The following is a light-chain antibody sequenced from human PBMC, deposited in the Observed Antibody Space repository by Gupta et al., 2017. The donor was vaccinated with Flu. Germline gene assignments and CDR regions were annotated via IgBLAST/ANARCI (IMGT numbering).Light chain of an antibody. J-gene: IGLJ3*02. CDR1: NMGSNY. CDR3: EAWDSSNNDLV. Sequence: TVTITGGGNNMGSNYVHWYQQKPGQAPVLLIHRENERSSGVPDRFSGSNSGSTATLAISRLQAEDEADYYCEAWDSSNNDLVFGGGTKLTGL. V-gene: IGLV3-9*01. CDR2: REN.